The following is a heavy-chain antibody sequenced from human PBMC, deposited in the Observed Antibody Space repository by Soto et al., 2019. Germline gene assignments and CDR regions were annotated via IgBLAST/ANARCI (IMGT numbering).Heavy chain of an antibody. CDR1: GFTLNDYY. Sequence: QVHLVESGGGLVKPGGSLRPSCVASGFTLNDYYVSWIRQAPGKGLEWLSYISSSGSTIYYADSVKGRFTVSREHANNSVILKMNSLRVEDTAMYFCARDGYPKSGGIDFCGQGTLVTVSS. CDR3: ARDGYPKSGGIDF. CDR2: ISSSGSTI. D-gene: IGHD2-15*01. J-gene: IGHJ4*02. V-gene: IGHV3-11*01.